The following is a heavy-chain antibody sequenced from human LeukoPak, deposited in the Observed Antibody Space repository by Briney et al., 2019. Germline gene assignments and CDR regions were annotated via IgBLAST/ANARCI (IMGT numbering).Heavy chain of an antibody. Sequence: SETLSLTCTVSGGSISSGDYYWSWIRQPPGEGLEWIGYIYYSGSTYYNPSLKSRVTISVDTSKNQFSLKLSSVTAADTAVYYCARARGYIYYYDSSGYFDWGQGTLVTVSS. D-gene: IGHD3-22*01. V-gene: IGHV4-30-4*01. CDR3: ARARGYIYYYDSSGYFD. CDR1: GGSISSGDYY. CDR2: IYYSGST. J-gene: IGHJ4*02.